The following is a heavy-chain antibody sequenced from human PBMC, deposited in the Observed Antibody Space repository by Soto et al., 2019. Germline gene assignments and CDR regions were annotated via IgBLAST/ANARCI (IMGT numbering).Heavy chain of an antibody. CDR2: IYYSGST. D-gene: IGHD3-22*01. V-gene: IGHV4-30-4*01. J-gene: IGHJ3*02. CDR1: GGSISSGDYY. CDR3: IRDSSPTDYYDSSGYYGTFDI. Sequence: SETLSLTCTVSGGSISSGDYYWSWIRQPPGKGLEWIGYIYYSGSTYYNPSLRSRVTISVDTSKNQFSLKLSSVTAEDAAVYYCIRDSSPTDYYDSSGYYGTFDIWGQGTMVT.